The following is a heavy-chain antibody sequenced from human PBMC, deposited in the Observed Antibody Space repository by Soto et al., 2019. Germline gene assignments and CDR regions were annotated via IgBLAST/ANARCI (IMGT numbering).Heavy chain of an antibody. V-gene: IGHV5-51*01. Sequence: GESLKISCKGSGYSFTTYWIGWVRQMPGKGLEWMGIINPRDSDTRYNPSFQGQVTISADKSISTAYLQWSSLKASDTAMYYCERRAATAGYKTFDHWGQGTLVTVSS. D-gene: IGHD6-13*01. CDR1: GYSFTTYW. J-gene: IGHJ4*02. CDR2: INPRDSDT. CDR3: ERRAATAGYKTFDH.